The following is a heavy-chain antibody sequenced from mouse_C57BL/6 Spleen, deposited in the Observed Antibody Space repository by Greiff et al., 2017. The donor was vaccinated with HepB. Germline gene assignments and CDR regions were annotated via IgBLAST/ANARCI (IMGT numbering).Heavy chain of an antibody. CDR2: IYPSDSET. CDR3: ARSVTTNYAMDY. V-gene: IGHV1-61*01. CDR1: GYTFTSYW. J-gene: IGHJ4*01. Sequence: QVQLQQSGAELVRPGSSVKLSCKASGYTFTSYWMDWVKQRPGQGLEWIGNIYPSDSETHYNQKFKDKATLTVDKSSSTAYMQLSSLTSEDSAVYYCARSVTTNYAMDYWGQGTSVTVSS. D-gene: IGHD2-2*01.